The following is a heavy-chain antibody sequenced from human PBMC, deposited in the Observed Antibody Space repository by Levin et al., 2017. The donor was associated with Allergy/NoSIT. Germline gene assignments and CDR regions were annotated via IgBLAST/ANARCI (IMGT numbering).Heavy chain of an antibody. D-gene: IGHD2-8*02. CDR1: GFTFNNYA. CDR2: IINSGVGT. V-gene: IGHV3-23*01. CDR3: SKDAILGSDQPYYFDC. J-gene: IGHJ4*02. Sequence: GGSLRLSCAASGFTFNNYAMSWVRQAPGKGLEWVSAIINSGVGTYYADSVKGRFTISRDNSKNTMYLQMNSQRAEDTAVYFCSKDAILGSDQPYYFDCWGQGPLVTASS.